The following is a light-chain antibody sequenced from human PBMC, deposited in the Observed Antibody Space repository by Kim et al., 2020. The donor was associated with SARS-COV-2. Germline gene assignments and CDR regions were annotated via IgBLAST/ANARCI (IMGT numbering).Light chain of an antibody. J-gene: IGKJ3*01. CDR2: DAS. V-gene: IGKV3-15*01. Sequence: PGERAPLPSRASQSVRSNLAWYQQKPGQVPRLLIYDASTRATGVSARFSGSGSGTEFTLTISSLQSEDFAVYYCQQYNNWPFAFGPGTKVDIK. CDR1: QSVRSN. CDR3: QQYNNWPFA.